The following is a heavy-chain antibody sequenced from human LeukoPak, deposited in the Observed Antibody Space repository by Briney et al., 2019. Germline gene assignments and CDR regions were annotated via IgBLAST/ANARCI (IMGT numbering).Heavy chain of an antibody. D-gene: IGHD6-13*01. CDR3: ARDIRYSSSWRFDY. CDR1: GFTFSSYA. J-gene: IGHJ4*02. V-gene: IGHV3-30-3*01. Sequence: GRSLRLSCAASGFTFSSYAMHWVRQAPGKGLEWVAVISFDGSNKYYADSVKGRSTISRDNSKNTLYLQVNSLRAEDTAVYYCARDIRYSSSWRFDYWGQGTLVTVSS. CDR2: ISFDGSNK.